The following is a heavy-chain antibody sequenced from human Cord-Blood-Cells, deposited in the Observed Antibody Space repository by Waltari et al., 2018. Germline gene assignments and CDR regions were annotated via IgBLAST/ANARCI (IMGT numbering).Heavy chain of an antibody. Sequence: QVQLVQSGAEVKKPGASVKVSCKASGYTFTGCYIHWLRPAPGQGLEWMGGINPNSGGTNYAQKFQGRVTMTRDTSISTAYMELSRLRSDDTAVYYCARNRYSGSYYYFDYWGQGTLVTVSS. CDR1: GYTFTGCY. J-gene: IGHJ4*02. CDR2: INPNSGGT. CDR3: ARNRYSGSYYYFDY. V-gene: IGHV1-2*02. D-gene: IGHD1-26*01.